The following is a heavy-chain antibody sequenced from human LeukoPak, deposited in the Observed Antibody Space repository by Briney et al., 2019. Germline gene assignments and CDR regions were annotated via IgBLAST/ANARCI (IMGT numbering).Heavy chain of an antibody. V-gene: IGHV4-38-2*02. CDR3: ARHRIGLAGELSLYRPYYDYYYMDV. CDR2: IYHSGIT. J-gene: IGHJ6*03. CDR1: DYSISSGYGYY. D-gene: IGHD3-16*02. Sequence: KPSETLSLTCTVSDYSISSGYGYYWGWIRQPPGKGLEWIGNIYHSGITYYNHFNSSLKSRVTISIDTSKNQFSLRLTSVTAADTAVYFCARHRIGLAGELSLYRPYYDYYYMDVWGKGTTVTISS.